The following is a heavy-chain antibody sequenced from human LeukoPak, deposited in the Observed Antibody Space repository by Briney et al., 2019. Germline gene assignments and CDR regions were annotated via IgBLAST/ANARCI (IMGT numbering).Heavy chain of an antibody. D-gene: IGHD3-9*01. CDR3: AGFDYYYGMDA. CDR1: GGTFSSYA. CDR2: IIPIFGTA. V-gene: IGHV1-69*13. J-gene: IGHJ6*02. Sequence: ASVKVSCKASGGTFSSYAISWVRQAPGQGLEWMGGIIPIFGTANYAQKFQGRVTITADESTSTAYMELSSLRSEDTAVYYCAGFDYYYGMDAWGQGTTVTVSS.